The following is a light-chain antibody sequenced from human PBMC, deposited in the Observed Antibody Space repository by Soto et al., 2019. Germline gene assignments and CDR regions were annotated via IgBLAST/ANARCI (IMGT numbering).Light chain of an antibody. Sequence: DIQMTQSPSSLSASVGDRVTITCQASQDISNYLNWYQQKPGKAPKLLIYDASNLETGFPSRFSGSGSGTDFTFTISSLQTEDIAAYYCQQYDNLPTFGPGTKVDIK. CDR3: QQYDNLPT. CDR1: QDISNY. J-gene: IGKJ3*01. V-gene: IGKV1-33*01. CDR2: DAS.